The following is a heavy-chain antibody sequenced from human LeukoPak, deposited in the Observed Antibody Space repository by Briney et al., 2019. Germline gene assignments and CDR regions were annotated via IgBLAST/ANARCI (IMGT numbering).Heavy chain of an antibody. V-gene: IGHV4-61*01. CDR3: ARRGADTANTFDY. Sequence: PSETLSLTCTVSGGSISSGSYYWSWIRQPPGKGLEWIGYIYYSGSTNYNPSLKSRVTISVDTSKNQFSLKLSSVTAADTAVYYCARRGADTANTFDYWGQGTLVTVSS. CDR2: IYYSGST. J-gene: IGHJ4*02. CDR1: GGSISSGSYY. D-gene: IGHD6-19*01.